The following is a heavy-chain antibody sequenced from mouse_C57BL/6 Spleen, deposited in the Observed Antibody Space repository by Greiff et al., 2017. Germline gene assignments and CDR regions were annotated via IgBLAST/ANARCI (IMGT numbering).Heavy chain of an antibody. J-gene: IGHJ2*01. D-gene: IGHD2-4*01. V-gene: IGHV5-9-1*02. Sequence: EVKLVESGEGLVKPGGSLKLSCAASGFTFSSYAMSWVRQTPEKRLEWVAYISSGGDYIYYADTVKGRFTISRDNASNTLYLQLSSLKSEDTAMYYCTSDYDYGYFDYWGQGTTLTVSS. CDR3: TSDYDYGYFDY. CDR1: GFTFSSYA. CDR2: ISSGGDYI.